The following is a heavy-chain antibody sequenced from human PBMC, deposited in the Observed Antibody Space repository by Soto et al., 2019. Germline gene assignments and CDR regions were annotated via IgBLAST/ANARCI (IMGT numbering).Heavy chain of an antibody. Sequence: XDSLKISCKGSGFSFAPNDWIAWARQMPGKGLEWVGIIDPRDSNTLYSPSFQGHVTISLDNSITTTYLQWSSLKASDTAMYYCTRRNNVGVAAADDFDYCGQGTLVTVPS. CDR1: GFSFAPNDW. J-gene: IGHJ4*02. V-gene: IGHV5-51*01. CDR3: TRRNNVGVAAADDFDY. CDR2: IDPRDSNT. D-gene: IGHD6-19*01.